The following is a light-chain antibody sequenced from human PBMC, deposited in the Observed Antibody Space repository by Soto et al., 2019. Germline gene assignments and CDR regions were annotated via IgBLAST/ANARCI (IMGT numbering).Light chain of an antibody. Sequence: DIQMTQSPSTLSASVGDRVTITCRAGQSISNWLAWYQQEPGKAPKLLIYEASILQGGVPSRFSGSGSGTEFTLTISSLHSDDVVTYYSQLYKSYPLTFGGGTKVEIK. V-gene: IGKV1-5*03. J-gene: IGKJ4*01. CDR2: EAS. CDR3: QLYKSYPLT. CDR1: QSISNW.